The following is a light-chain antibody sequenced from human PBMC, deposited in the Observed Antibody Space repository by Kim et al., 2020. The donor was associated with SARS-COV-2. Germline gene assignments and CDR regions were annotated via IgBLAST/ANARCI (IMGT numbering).Light chain of an antibody. J-gene: IGLJ3*02. CDR3: QTWGTGIWV. CDR2: LNRDGSH. V-gene: IGLV4-69*01. Sequence: ASVKLTCTLSSGHSSYAIAWHQQQPEKGPWDLMKLNRDGSHSKGDGIADRFSGSSGGAERYLTISSLQAEDEADYCCQTWGTGIWVFGGGTQLTVL. CDR1: SGHSSYA.